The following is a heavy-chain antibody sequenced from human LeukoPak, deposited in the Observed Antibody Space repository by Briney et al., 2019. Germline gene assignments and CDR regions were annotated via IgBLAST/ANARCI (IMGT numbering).Heavy chain of an antibody. J-gene: IGHJ4*02. CDR3: ARPSIAVAGHFFDY. Sequence: SETLSLTCTVSGGSISSSSYYWGWSRQPPGKGLEWIGSIYYSRSTYYNPSLKSRVTISVDTSKNQFSLKLSSVTAADTAVYYCARPSIAVAGHFFDYWGQGTLVTVSS. V-gene: IGHV4-39*01. CDR1: GGSISSSSYY. D-gene: IGHD6-19*01. CDR2: IYYSRST.